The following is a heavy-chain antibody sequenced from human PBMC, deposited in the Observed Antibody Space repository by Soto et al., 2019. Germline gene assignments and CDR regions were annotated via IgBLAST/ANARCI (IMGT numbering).Heavy chain of an antibody. V-gene: IGHV3-48*03. J-gene: IGHJ4*02. Sequence: EVQLVESGGGLVQPGGSLRLSCAASGFTFSSYEMNWVRQAPGKGLEWVSYISSSGSTIYYADSVKGRFTISRDNAKNSLYLQMNSLRAEDTAVYYCARAPSGCSSTSCLHFDYWGQGTLVTVSS. CDR2: ISSSGSTI. D-gene: IGHD2-2*01. CDR3: ARAPSGCSSTSCLHFDY. CDR1: GFTFSSYE.